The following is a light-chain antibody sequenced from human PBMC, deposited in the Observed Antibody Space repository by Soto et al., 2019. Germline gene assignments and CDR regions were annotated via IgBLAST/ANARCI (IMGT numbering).Light chain of an antibody. V-gene: IGKV3-15*01. Sequence: EILMTQSPATLSVSPGERATLSCRASQSVSSSLAWYQQKPGQAPRLLIYGASTRATGIPARFSGSGSGTEFPLTISSLQSEDFAVYYCQQYNKWPPWTFGQGTKLEIK. CDR2: GAS. J-gene: IGKJ2*01. CDR1: QSVSSS. CDR3: QQYNKWPPWT.